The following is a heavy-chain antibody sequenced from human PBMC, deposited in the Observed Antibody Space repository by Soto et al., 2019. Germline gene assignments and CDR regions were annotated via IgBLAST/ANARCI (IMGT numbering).Heavy chain of an antibody. Sequence: EVQLVASGGGLVKPGGSLRLSCAASGFTFSSYSMNWVRQAPGKGLEWVSSISSSSSYIYYADSVKGRFTISRDNAKNSLYLQMNSLRAEDTAVYYCARSYCSSTSCYGESFDYWGQGTLVTVSS. CDR3: ARSYCSSTSCYGESFDY. V-gene: IGHV3-21*01. D-gene: IGHD2-2*01. J-gene: IGHJ4*02. CDR2: ISSSSSYI. CDR1: GFTFSSYS.